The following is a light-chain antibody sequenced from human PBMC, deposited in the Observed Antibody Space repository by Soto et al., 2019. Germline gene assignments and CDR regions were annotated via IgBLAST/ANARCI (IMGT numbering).Light chain of an antibody. CDR3: QQYGSSQYT. CDR2: GAS. CDR1: QSVSSSY. Sequence: EIVLTQSPGTLSLSPGDRATLSCRASQSVSSSYLAWYQQKPGQAPRLLIYGASSRATGIPDRLSGSGSGTELTLTISRLEPEDFAVYYCQQYGSSQYTFGQGTKLEIK. J-gene: IGKJ2*01. V-gene: IGKV3-20*01.